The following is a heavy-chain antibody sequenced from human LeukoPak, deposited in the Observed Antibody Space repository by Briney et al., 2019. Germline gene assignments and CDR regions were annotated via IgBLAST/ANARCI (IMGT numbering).Heavy chain of an antibody. J-gene: IGHJ4*02. Sequence: GESLKISCKGSGYSFTSYWIGWVRQMPGKGLEWMGIIYPGDSDTRYSPSFQGQVTISADKSISTAYLQWSSLKAPDTAMYYCARLDSSGWFGGSYFDYWGQGTLVTVSS. V-gene: IGHV5-51*01. CDR2: IYPGDSDT. CDR3: ARLDSSGWFGGSYFDY. CDR1: GYSFTSYW. D-gene: IGHD6-19*01.